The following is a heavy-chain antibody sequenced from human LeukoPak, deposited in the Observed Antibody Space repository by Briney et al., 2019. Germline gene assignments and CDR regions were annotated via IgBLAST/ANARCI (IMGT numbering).Heavy chain of an antibody. CDR1: GGTFSSYA. V-gene: IGHV1-69*13. CDR2: IIPIFGTA. J-gene: IGHJ4*02. Sequence: SVKVSCKASGGTFSSYAISWVRQAPGQGLEWMGGIIPIFGTANYAQKFQGRVTITADESTSTAYMELSSLRSEDTAVYYCARPTRYCSSTSCYSPFDYWGQGTLVTVSS. CDR3: ARPTRYCSSTSCYSPFDY. D-gene: IGHD2-2*01.